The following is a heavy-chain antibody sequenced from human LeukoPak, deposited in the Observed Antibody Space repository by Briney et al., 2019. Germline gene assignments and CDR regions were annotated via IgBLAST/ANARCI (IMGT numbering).Heavy chain of an antibody. CDR2: IYYSGST. V-gene: IGHV4-59*01. CDR3: ARGFSGSSSPLMGYYYYGMDV. CDR1: GGSISSYY. J-gene: IGHJ6*02. Sequence: PSETLSLTCTVSGGSISSYYWSWIRQPPGKGLEWIGYIYYSGSTNYNPSLKSRVTISVDTSKNQFSLKLSSVTAADTAVYYCARGFSGSSSPLMGYYYYGMDVWGQRTTVTVSS. D-gene: IGHD6-13*01.